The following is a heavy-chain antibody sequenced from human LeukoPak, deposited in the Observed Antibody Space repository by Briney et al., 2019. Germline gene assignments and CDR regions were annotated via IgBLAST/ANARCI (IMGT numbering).Heavy chain of an antibody. CDR1: GGSISGYY. CDR3: AGSRYCGGGACYATFDY. CDR2: IYYSGTT. Sequence: SETLSLTCTVSGGSISGYYWSWIRQPPGKGLEWIGYIYYSGTTTYNPSLKSRVTISLDTPKNQFSLKLSSVTAADTAMYYCAGSRYCGGGACYATFDYWGQGTLATVSS. V-gene: IGHV4-59*12. D-gene: IGHD2-21*02. J-gene: IGHJ4*02.